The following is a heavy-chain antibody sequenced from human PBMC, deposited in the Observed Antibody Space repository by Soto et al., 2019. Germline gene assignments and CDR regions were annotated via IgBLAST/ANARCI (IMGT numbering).Heavy chain of an antibody. CDR3: ARDRVGGAGAHFDI. CDR1: GYTFTGYY. CDR2: INPNSGGT. D-gene: IGHD2-15*01. V-gene: IGHV1-2*04. Sequence: GASVKVSCKASGYTFTGYYMHWVRQAPGQGLEWMGWINPNSGGTNYAQKFQGWVTMTRDTSISTAYMELSRLRSDDTAVYYCARDRVGGAGAHFDIWGQGTMVPVSS. J-gene: IGHJ3*02.